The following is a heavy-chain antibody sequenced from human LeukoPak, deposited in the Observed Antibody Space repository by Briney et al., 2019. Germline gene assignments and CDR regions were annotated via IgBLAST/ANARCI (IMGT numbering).Heavy chain of an antibody. CDR3: AAVISGGSRAAYYYYMDV. Sequence: GASVKVSCKASGGTFSSYAISWVRQAPGQGLEWMGGIIPIFGTANYAQKFQGRVTITADESTSTAYMELSSLRSEDTAVYYCAAVISGGSRAAYYYYMDVWGKGTTVTISS. CDR2: IIPIFGTA. D-gene: IGHD2-15*01. J-gene: IGHJ6*03. CDR1: GGTFSSYA. V-gene: IGHV1-69*13.